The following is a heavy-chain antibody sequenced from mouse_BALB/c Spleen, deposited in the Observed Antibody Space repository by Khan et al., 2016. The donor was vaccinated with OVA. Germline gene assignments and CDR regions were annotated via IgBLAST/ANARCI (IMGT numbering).Heavy chain of an antibody. CDR2: ISSGGDYT. J-gene: IGHJ3*01. CDR1: GFTFSSYS. Sequence: EVELVESGGDLVKPGGSLKLSCAASGFTFSSYSMSWVRQTPDKRLEWVATISSGGDYTYYPDNVKGRFTISRDNAKNTLYLPMSSLKSEDTAMYYCASHLTGSFAYGGQGTLVTVSA. V-gene: IGHV5-6*01. CDR3: ASHLTGSFAY. D-gene: IGHD4-1*01.